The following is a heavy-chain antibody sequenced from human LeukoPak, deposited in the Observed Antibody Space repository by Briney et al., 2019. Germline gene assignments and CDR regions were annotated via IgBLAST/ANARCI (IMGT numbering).Heavy chain of an antibody. Sequence: RGASVKVSCKASGYTFTGYYMHWVRQAPGQGLEWMGWINSNSGGTNYAQKFQGRVTMTRDTSISTAYMELSRLRSDDTAVYYCARDRTVRYYGSGSYLFWGQGTLVTVSS. D-gene: IGHD3-10*01. CDR2: INSNSGGT. J-gene: IGHJ1*01. CDR1: GYTFTGYY. CDR3: ARDRTVRYYGSGSYLF. V-gene: IGHV1-2*02.